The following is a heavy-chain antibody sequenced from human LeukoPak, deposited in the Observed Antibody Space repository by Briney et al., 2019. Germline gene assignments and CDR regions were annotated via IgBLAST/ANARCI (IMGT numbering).Heavy chain of an antibody. Sequence: SETLSLICAVYGGSFSGYYWSWIRQPPGKGLEWIGSIYYSGSTYYNPSLKSRVTISVDTSKNHFSLKLTSVTAADAAVYYCAGLYGSGSYYGYWGQGTLVTVSS. CDR2: IYYSGST. CDR3: AGLYGSGSYYGY. V-gene: IGHV4-34*01. J-gene: IGHJ4*02. D-gene: IGHD3-10*01. CDR1: GGSFSGYY.